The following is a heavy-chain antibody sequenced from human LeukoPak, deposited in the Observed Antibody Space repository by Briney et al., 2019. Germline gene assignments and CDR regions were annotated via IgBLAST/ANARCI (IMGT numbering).Heavy chain of an antibody. CDR2: IIPIFGTA. CDR3: ARGPPNWGYNY. D-gene: IGHD7-27*01. V-gene: IGHV1-69*01. CDR1: GGTFSSYA. J-gene: IGHJ4*02. Sequence: ASVKVSCKASGGTFSSYAISWVRQAPGQGLEWMGGIIPIFGTANYAQKFQGRVTITADESTSTAYMELSSLRSDDTAVYYCARGPPNWGYNYWGPGTLVTVSS.